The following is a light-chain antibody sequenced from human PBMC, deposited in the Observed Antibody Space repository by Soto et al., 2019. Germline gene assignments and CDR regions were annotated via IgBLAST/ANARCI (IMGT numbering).Light chain of an antibody. J-gene: IGLJ2*01. V-gene: IGLV4-69*01. CDR1: SGHSSYA. Sequence: QSVLTQSPSASASLGASVKLTCTLSSGHSSYAIAWHQQQPEKSPRYLMKLNSDGSHSKGDGIPDRFSGSSSGAERYLTISSLKSEDEADYYCQTWASGIVVFGGGTKLTVL. CDR3: QTWASGIVV. CDR2: LNSDGSH.